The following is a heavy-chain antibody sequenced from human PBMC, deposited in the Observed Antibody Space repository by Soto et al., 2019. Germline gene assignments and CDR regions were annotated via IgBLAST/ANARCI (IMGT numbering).Heavy chain of an antibody. CDR1: GFTFSGYG. D-gene: IGHD6-6*01. Sequence: QVHLVESGGGVVQPGRSLRLSCAASGFTFSGYGMQWVRQAPGKGLEWVAVISNDGRNKYYADSVKGRFSSSRDNSKNTLYLQMNSLRGEDTAVYYCAKSSGWFDSWGQGTLVTVSS. CDR3: AKSSGWFDS. J-gene: IGHJ5*01. CDR2: ISNDGRNK. V-gene: IGHV3-30*18.